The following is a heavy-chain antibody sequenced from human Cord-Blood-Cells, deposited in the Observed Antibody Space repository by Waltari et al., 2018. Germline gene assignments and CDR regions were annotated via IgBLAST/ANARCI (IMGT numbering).Heavy chain of an antibody. CDR2: INHSEST. V-gene: IGHV4-34*01. D-gene: IGHD1-26*01. CDR3: ARGAGGSYYWFDP. CDR1: GGSFTGSS. J-gene: IGHJ5*02. Sequence: QVQLQQRGAALLTPSEALSPPSAVLGGSFTGSSWTWIPQPPGKGLEWIGEINHSESTNHNPSLKSRLTISVDTSKNQFSLKLSSGTAADTAVYYWARGAGGSYYWFDPWGQGTLVTVSA.